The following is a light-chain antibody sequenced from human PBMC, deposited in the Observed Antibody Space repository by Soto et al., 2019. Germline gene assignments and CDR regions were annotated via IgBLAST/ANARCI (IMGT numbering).Light chain of an antibody. CDR1: QSVSSIY. V-gene: IGKV3-20*01. J-gene: IGKJ2*01. CDR3: QQYGSSPPYT. Sequence: EIVLTQSPGTLSLSPGERATLSCRASQSVSSIYLAWYQQKPGQTPRLLIYGASSRATGIPDRFSGSGSGTDFTLTISRLEPEAFAVSYCQQYGSSPPYTFGQGTKLEIK. CDR2: GAS.